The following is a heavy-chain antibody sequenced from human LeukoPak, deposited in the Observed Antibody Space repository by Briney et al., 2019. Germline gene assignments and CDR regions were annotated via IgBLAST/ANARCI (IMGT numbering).Heavy chain of an antibody. V-gene: IGHV3-21*01. CDR2: ISSSSSYI. D-gene: IGHD6-25*01. CDR1: GFTFSSYS. J-gene: IGHJ4*02. CDR3: AKNSGYSWQAFFDY. Sequence: PGGSLRLSCAASGFTFSSYSMNWVRQAPGKGLEWVSSISSSSSYIYYADSVKGRFTISRDNAKNSLYLQMNSLRAEDTAVYYCAKNSGYSWQAFFDYWGQGTLVTVSS.